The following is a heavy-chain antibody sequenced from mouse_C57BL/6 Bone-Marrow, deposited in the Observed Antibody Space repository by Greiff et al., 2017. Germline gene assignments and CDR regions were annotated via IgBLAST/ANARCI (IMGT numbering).Heavy chain of an antibody. CDR3: AIYDYWYFDV. Sequence: VQLQQSGAELVRPGASVKLSCKASGYTFTDYYINWVKQRPGQGLEWIARIYPGSGNTYYNEKFKGKATLTAEKSSSTAYMQLSSLTSEDSAVYFCAIYDYWYFDVWGTGTTVTVSS. J-gene: IGHJ1*03. D-gene: IGHD2-3*01. V-gene: IGHV1-76*01. CDR1: GYTFTDYY. CDR2: IYPGSGNT.